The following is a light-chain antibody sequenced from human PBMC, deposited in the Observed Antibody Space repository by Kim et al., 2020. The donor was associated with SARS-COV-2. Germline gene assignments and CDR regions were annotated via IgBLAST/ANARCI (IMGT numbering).Light chain of an antibody. V-gene: IGKV3-20*01. CDR1: QSVSSSY. CDR3: QQYGSSHWT. Sequence: SPGERATLSCRASQSVSSSYLAWYQQKPGQAPSLLIYGASSRATGIPDRFSGSGSGTDFTLTISRLEPEDFAVYYCQQYGSSHWTFGQGTKVDIK. CDR2: GAS. J-gene: IGKJ1*01.